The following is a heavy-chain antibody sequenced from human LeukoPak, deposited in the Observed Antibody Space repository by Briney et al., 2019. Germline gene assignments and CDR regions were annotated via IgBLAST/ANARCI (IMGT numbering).Heavy chain of an antibody. CDR1: GGSISSYY. D-gene: IGHD1-7*01. CDR2: IYYSGST. Sequence: SETLSLTCTVSGGSISSYYWSWIRQPPGKGLEWIGYIYYSGSTTYNPSLKSRVTISVDTSKNQLSLRLTSVTAADTAMYYCAKNKSWNYDSFDIWGQGTMVTVSS. CDR3: AKNKSWNYDSFDI. V-gene: IGHV4-59*01. J-gene: IGHJ3*02.